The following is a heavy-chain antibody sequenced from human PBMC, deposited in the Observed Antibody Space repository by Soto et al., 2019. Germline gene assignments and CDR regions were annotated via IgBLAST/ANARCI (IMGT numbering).Heavy chain of an antibody. J-gene: IGHJ4*02. CDR1: GFTFSSYG. CDR2: IWYDGSNK. D-gene: IGHD3-22*01. V-gene: IGHV3-33*01. CDR3: AREVYPYYDSSGYLGNFDY. Sequence: GSLRLSCAASGFTFSSYGMHWVRQAPGKGLEWVAVIWYDGSNKYYADSVKGRFTISRDNSKNTLYLQMNSLRAEDTAVYYCAREVYPYYDSSGYLGNFDYWGQGTLVTVSS.